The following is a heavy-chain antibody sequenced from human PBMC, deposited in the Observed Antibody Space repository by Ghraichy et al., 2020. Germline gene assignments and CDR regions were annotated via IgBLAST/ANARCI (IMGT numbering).Heavy chain of an antibody. CDR2: IKQDGSEK. CDR1: GFTFSSYW. V-gene: IGHV3-7*01. Sequence: GGSLRLSCAASGFTFSSYWMSWVRQAPGKGLEWVANIKQDGSEKYYVDSVKGRFTISRDNAKNSLYLQMNSLRAEDTAVYYCARGLDTAMAFYYFDYWGQGTLVTVSS. J-gene: IGHJ4*02. CDR3: ARGLDTAMAFYYFDY. D-gene: IGHD5-18*01.